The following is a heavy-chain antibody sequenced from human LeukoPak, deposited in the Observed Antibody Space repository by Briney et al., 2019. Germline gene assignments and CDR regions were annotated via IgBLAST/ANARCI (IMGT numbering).Heavy chain of an antibody. V-gene: IGHV3-23*01. CDR2: ISDSGAGT. Sequence: GGSLRLSCAASGFTFSAYAMNWVRQAPGEGLEWVSTISDSGAGTNYADSVKGRFTIFRDNSKSTLYLQMNSLRAEDTAVYYCAKSLGGATDYRGQGTLVTVSS. D-gene: IGHD3-16*01. J-gene: IGHJ4*02. CDR3: AKSLGGATDY. CDR1: GFTFSAYA.